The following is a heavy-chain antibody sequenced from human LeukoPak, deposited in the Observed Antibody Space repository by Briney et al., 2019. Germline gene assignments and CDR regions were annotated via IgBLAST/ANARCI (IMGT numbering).Heavy chain of an antibody. V-gene: IGHV1-69*04. D-gene: IGHD3-22*01. Sequence: SVKVSCKASGGTFSSYVISWVRQAPGQGLEWMGRIIPILGIANYAQKFQGRVTITADKSTSTAYMELSSLRSEDTAVYYCARVDYYDSSGYTDFDYWGQGTLVTVSS. CDR3: ARVDYYDSSGYTDFDY. J-gene: IGHJ4*02. CDR2: IIPILGIA. CDR1: GGTFSSYV.